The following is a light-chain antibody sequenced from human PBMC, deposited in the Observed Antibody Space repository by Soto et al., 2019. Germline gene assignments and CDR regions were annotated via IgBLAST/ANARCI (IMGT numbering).Light chain of an antibody. CDR3: QQSYSLPLT. Sequence: DIQMTQSPSSLSASVGDRVAITCRSSQSISDYLTWYQQKPGKALKLVIYGASNLQSGVPPRFSGSGSGSEFTLTISGLQPDDFAIYFCQQSYSLPLTFGPGTKGDIK. V-gene: IGKV1-39*01. J-gene: IGKJ3*01. CDR1: QSISDY. CDR2: GAS.